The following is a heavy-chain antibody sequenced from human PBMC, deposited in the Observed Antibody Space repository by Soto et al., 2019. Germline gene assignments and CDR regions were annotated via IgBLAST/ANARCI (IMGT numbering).Heavy chain of an antibody. J-gene: IGHJ5*01. V-gene: IGHV1-69*13. D-gene: IGHD1-26*01. Sequence: SVKVSCKASGGTFSSYAISWVRQAPGQGLEWMGGIIPIFGTANYAQKFQGRVTITADESTSTAYMELSSLRSEDTAVYYCARDGSGSYPTPLNWFDSWGQGTLVTVSS. CDR2: IIPIFGTA. CDR1: GGTFSSYA. CDR3: ARDGSGSYPTPLNWFDS.